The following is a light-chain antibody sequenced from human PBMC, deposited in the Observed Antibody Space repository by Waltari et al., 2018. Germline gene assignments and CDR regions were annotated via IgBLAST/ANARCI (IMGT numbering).Light chain of an antibody. J-gene: IGKJ2*01. CDR2: RAS. CDR3: QQYKTYYT. Sequence: DIQMTQSPSTLSASVGDRVTITCRASQSISIWLAWYQQKPGRAPELLIYRASYLESGVPSRFSGSGSWTEFTLTISSLQPDDFATYYCQQYKTYYTFGQGTKLEIK. CDR1: QSISIW. V-gene: IGKV1-5*03.